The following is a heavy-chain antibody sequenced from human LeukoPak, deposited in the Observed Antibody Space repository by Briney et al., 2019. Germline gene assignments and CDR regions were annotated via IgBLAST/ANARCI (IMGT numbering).Heavy chain of an antibody. V-gene: IGHV4-59*01. D-gene: IGHD5-24*01. CDR1: GGSISSYY. J-gene: IGHJ4*02. CDR3: ARERRWLQSPFFDY. Sequence: SETLSLTCTVSGGSISSYYWSWIRQPPGKGLEWIGYIYYSGSTNYNPSLKSRVTISVDTSKNQFSLKLSSVTAADTAVYYCARERRWLQSPFFDYWGQGTLVTVSS. CDR2: IYYSGST.